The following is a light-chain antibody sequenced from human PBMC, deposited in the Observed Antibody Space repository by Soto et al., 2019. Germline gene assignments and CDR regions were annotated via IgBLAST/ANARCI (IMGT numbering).Light chain of an antibody. CDR3: QQYNHYPYT. Sequence: DIQMTPSPSTLSASVGDRVTITCRASQSLSGWLAWYQQKPGKAPKLLIHKASTLESGVPSRFSGSGSGAEFTLIISSLQPEDFATYYCQQYNHYPYTFGQGTKLEIK. CDR2: KAS. CDR1: QSLSGW. J-gene: IGKJ2*01. V-gene: IGKV1-5*03.